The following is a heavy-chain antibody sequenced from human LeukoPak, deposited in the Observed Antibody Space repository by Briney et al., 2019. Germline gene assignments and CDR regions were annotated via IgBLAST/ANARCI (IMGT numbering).Heavy chain of an antibody. V-gene: IGHV1-69*13. Sequence: SVKVSCKASGGTFSSYAISWVRQAPGQGLEWMGGIIPIFGTANYAQKFQDRVTITADESTSTAYMELSSLRSEDTAVYYCARDQVYYGSGSFSSHWGQGTLVTVSS. CDR3: ARDQVYYGSGSFSSH. J-gene: IGHJ4*02. D-gene: IGHD3-10*01. CDR2: IIPIFGTA. CDR1: GGTFSSYA.